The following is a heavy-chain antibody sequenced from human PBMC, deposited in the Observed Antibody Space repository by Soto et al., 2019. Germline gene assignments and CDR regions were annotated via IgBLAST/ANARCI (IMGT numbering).Heavy chain of an antibody. J-gene: IGHJ5*02. CDR3: ARKVDYIWGSYRREGNWFDP. V-gene: IGHV1-18*01. D-gene: IGHD3-16*02. CDR2: ISAYNGNT. CDR1: GYTFTSYG. Sequence: GASVKVSCKASGYTFTSYGISWVRQAPGQGLEWMGWISAYNGNTNYAQKLQGRVTMTTDTSTSTAYMELRSLRSDDTAVYYCARKVDYIWGSYRREGNWFDPWGQGTLVTVSS.